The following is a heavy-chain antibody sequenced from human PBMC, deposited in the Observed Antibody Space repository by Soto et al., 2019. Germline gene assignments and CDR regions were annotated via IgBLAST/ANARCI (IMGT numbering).Heavy chain of an antibody. CDR2: IANDGSYA. D-gene: IGHD1-7*01. CDR3: ARGCSGGTNCFYFDF. J-gene: IGHJ4*02. V-gene: IGHV3-30*03. Sequence: QVQLVESGGGVVQPGRSLRLSCAASGFTFGNFGMHWVRQAPGKGLEWVADIANDGSYAYYADSVKGRFTVSRDNSKNTLWLQMNSLRAEDTAVYYCARGCSGGTNCFYFDFWDQGILVTVSS. CDR1: GFTFGNFG.